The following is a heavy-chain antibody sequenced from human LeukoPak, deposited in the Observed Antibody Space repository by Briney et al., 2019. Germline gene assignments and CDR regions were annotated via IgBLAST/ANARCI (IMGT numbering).Heavy chain of an antibody. J-gene: IGHJ4*02. CDR1: GSSFTSYW. CDR2: IYPGDSDT. D-gene: IGHD6-13*01. Sequence: GASLQISCKGSGSSFTSYWIGWGRQMPGKGLEWMRIIYPGDSDTRYSPSFQGQVTISADKSISTAYLQWSSLKASDTAMYYCARLRRDSSWYPEFGYWGQGTLVTVSS. V-gene: IGHV5-51*01. CDR3: ARLRRDSSWYPEFGY.